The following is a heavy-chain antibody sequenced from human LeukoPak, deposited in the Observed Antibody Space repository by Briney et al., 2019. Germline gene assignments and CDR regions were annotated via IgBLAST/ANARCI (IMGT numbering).Heavy chain of an antibody. J-gene: IGHJ4*02. V-gene: IGHV4-4*07. D-gene: IGHD6-19*01. CDR1: GGSISSYY. Sequence: PSETLSLTCTVSGGSISSYYWSWIRQPAGKGLEWIGRIYTSGSTNYNPSLKSRVTMSVDTSKNQFSLKLSSVTAADTAVYYCARVGSSGWYVHPTLDYWGQGTLVTVSS. CDR3: ARVGSSGWYVHPTLDY. CDR2: IYTSGST.